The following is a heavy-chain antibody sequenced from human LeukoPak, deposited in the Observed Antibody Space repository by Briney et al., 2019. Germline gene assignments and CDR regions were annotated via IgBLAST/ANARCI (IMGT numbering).Heavy chain of an antibody. CDR1: GFTVSNSY. V-gene: IGHV3-66*01. CDR3: ARAPSSSSGWYRDS. D-gene: IGHD6-19*01. J-gene: IGHJ4*02. Sequence: GGSLRLSCAASGFTVSNSYMSWVRQAPGKGLEWVSVIHSGGSTYYADFVKGRFTISRDNSKNTLYLQLYSLTAADTALYYCARAPSSSSGWYRDSWGQGTLVTVYS. CDR2: IHSGGST.